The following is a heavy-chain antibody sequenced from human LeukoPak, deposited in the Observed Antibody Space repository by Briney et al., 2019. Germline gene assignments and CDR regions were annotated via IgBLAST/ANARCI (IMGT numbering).Heavy chain of an antibody. V-gene: IGHV3-23*01. CDR3: ARRGESASYGDYRFDY. CDR1: GFTFSSYA. Sequence: GGSLRLSCAASGFTFSSYAMSWVRQAPGKGLEWVSAISGSGGSTYYADSVKGRFTISRDNSKNTLFLQMNSLRAEDTAVYYCARRGESASYGDYRFDYWGQGTLVTVSS. J-gene: IGHJ4*02. CDR2: ISGSGGST. D-gene: IGHD4-17*01.